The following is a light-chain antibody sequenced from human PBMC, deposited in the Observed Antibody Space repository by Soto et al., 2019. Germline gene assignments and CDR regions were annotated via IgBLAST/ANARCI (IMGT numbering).Light chain of an antibody. CDR1: QGISNY. CDR3: LQDINYPWT. J-gene: IGKJ1*01. Sequence: IQKTQSPSSLSASVGDRVTITCRASQGISNYLAWYQQKPGKVPKLLIYAASNLQSGVPPRFSGSGSGTGFTLAISSLQPEDSATYYCLQDINYPWTFGQGTKVDIK. CDR2: AAS. V-gene: IGKV1-6*01.